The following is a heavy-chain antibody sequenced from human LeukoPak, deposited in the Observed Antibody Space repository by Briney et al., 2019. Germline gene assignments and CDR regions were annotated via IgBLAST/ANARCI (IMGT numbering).Heavy chain of an antibody. J-gene: IGHJ4*02. CDR3: TRGVGQQLIPPDY. Sequence: GGSLRLSCTASGFTFGDYAMSWVRQAPGKGLEWVGFIRSKAYGGTTEYAASVKGRFTISRDDSKSVVYLQMNSLKTEDTAFYYCTRGVGQQLIPPDYWGQGTLVTVSS. CDR1: GFTFGDYA. CDR2: IRSKAYGGTT. D-gene: IGHD6-13*01. V-gene: IGHV3-49*04.